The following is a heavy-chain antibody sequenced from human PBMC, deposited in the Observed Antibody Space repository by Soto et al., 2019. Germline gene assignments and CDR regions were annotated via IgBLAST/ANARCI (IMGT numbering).Heavy chain of an antibody. CDR1: GYIFTNSD. J-gene: IGHJ6*02. CDR2: VSGYTGNT. D-gene: IGHD3-10*01. CDR3: ARVGSAPYYDDGVDV. Sequence: QVQLVQSETEVKKPGASVKVSCKASGYIFTNSDITWVRQAPGQGLEWMGWVSGYTGNTKYAQKFQDRVTMTTDTSTSTGYMERRSRRSDDTAVYYCARVGSAPYYDDGVDVWGQGTTVCVSS. V-gene: IGHV1-18*01.